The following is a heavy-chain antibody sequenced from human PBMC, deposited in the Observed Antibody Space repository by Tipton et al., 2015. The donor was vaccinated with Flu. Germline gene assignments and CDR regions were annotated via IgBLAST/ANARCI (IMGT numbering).Heavy chain of an antibody. CDR3: ARNRGWPASLDN. V-gene: IGHV4-59*07. Sequence: TLSLTCSVSGGSISYYYWNWIRQPPGKGLEWIGFSYYSGSTSYNPSLQSRVTISVDTSRNQFSLNLKSVTAGDTAVYYCARNRGWPASLDNWGQGILVTVSS. J-gene: IGHJ4*02. CDR2: SYYSGST. CDR1: GGSISYYY. D-gene: IGHD3-10*01.